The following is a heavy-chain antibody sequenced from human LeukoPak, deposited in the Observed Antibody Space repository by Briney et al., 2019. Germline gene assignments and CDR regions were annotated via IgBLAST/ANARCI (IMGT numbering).Heavy chain of an antibody. CDR1: GYSFTSYW. J-gene: IGHJ5*02. V-gene: IGHV5-51*01. CDR2: IYPGDSDT. D-gene: IGHD3-22*01. Sequence: GESLQISCKGSGYSFTSYWIGWVRQMPGKGLEGMGIIYPGDSDTRYSPSFQGHVTISADKSISTAYLQWSSLKASDTAMYYCARRQYDSYNWFDPWGQGTLVTVSS. CDR3: ARRQYDSYNWFDP.